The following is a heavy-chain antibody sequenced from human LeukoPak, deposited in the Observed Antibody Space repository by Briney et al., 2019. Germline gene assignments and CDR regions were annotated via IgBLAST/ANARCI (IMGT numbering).Heavy chain of an antibody. D-gene: IGHD6-19*01. CDR1: GDSISNYC. CDR2: IDYVGGT. J-gene: IGHJ3*01. CDR3: WRVNSSGSVL. Sequence: PETLSLTCTVAGDSISNYCWGWVRQPPGEGQGWVGYIDYVGGTHYNPSLKSRVTLSVDRSKTQVPLNLSSLTPAATPVYYGWRVNSSGSVLWGQGTMVTVSS. V-gene: IGHV4-59*01.